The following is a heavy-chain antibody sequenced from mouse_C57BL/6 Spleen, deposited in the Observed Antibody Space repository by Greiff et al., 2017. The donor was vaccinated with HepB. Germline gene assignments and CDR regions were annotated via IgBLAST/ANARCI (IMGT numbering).Heavy chain of an antibody. CDR2: ISSGSSTI. J-gene: IGHJ1*03. V-gene: IGHV5-17*01. CDR3: ATNYYGSSYGYFDV. CDR1: GFTFSDYG. D-gene: IGHD1-1*01. Sequence: VQLQQSGGGLVKPGGSLKLSCAASGFTFSDYGMHWVRQAPEKGLEWVAYISSGSSTIYYADTVKGRFTISRDNAKNTLFLQMTSLRSEDTAMYYCATNYYGSSYGYFDVWGTGTTVTVSS.